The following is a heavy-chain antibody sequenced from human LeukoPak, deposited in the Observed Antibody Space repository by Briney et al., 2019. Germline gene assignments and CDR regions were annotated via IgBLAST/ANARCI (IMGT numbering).Heavy chain of an antibody. CDR2: IYSDGSST. J-gene: IGHJ3*02. D-gene: IGHD2-15*01. V-gene: IGHV3-74*01. CDR1: GFTFSSYW. Sequence: GGSLRLSCAASGFTFSSYWMHWVRQAPGKGLVWVSRIYSDGSSTNYADSVKGRFTISRDNAKNTLYLQINSLRAEDTAVYYCARGEYCSGGSCYSAAFDIWGQGTMVAVSS. CDR3: ARGEYCSGGSCYSAAFDI.